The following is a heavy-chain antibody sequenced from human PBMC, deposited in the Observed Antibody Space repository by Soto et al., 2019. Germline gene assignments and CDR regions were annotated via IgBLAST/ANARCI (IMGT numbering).Heavy chain of an antibody. V-gene: IGHV3-74*01. CDR2: INSDGSST. D-gene: IGHD3-22*01. CDR1: GFTFSSYW. J-gene: IGHJ4*02. CDR3: ASAGNYYDSSGHIRGVFDY. Sequence: PGGSLRLSCAASGFTFSSYWMHWVRQAPGKGLVWVSRINSDGSSTSYADSVKGRFTISRDNAKNTLYLQMNSLRAEDTAVYYCASAGNYYDSSGHIRGVFDYWGQGTLVTVSS.